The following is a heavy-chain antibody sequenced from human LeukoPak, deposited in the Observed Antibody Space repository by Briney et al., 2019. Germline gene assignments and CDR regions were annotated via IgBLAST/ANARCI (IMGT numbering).Heavy chain of an antibody. V-gene: IGHV4-34*01. CDR3: ARVALGELFNWFDP. D-gene: IGHD3-10*01. CDR2: INHSGST. J-gene: IGHJ5*02. Sequence: SETLSLTCAVYGGSFSGYYWSWIRQPPGKGLEWIGEINHSGSTNYNPSLKSRVTISVDTSKNQFSLKLSSVTAADTAVYYCARVALGELFNWFDPWGQGTLVTVSS. CDR1: GGSFSGYY.